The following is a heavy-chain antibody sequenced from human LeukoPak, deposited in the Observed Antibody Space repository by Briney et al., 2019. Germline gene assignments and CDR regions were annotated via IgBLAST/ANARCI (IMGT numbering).Heavy chain of an antibody. CDR1: GFTFSSYS. CDR3: AKGSPLGPLDY. D-gene: IGHD1-26*01. Sequence: GGSLRLSCAASGFTFSSYSMNWVRQAPGKGLEWVSSISSSSSYIYYADSVKGRFTISRDNAKNSLYLQMNSLRAEDTAVYYCAKGSPLGPLDYWGQGTLVTVSS. V-gene: IGHV3-21*01. J-gene: IGHJ4*02. CDR2: ISSSSSYI.